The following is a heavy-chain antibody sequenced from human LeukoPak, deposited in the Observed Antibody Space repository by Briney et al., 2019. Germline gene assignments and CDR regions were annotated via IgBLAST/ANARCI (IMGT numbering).Heavy chain of an antibody. J-gene: IGHJ3*02. CDR2: IYYSGST. CDR3: ARDPTTEDAFDI. Sequence: SETLSLTCTVSGGSISSYYWSWIRQPPGKGMEWIGYIYYSGSTNYNPSLKSRVPISVDTSKNQFSLKLSSVTAADTAVYYCARDPTTEDAFDIWGQGTMVTVSS. D-gene: IGHD1-26*01. V-gene: IGHV4-59*01. CDR1: GGSISSYY.